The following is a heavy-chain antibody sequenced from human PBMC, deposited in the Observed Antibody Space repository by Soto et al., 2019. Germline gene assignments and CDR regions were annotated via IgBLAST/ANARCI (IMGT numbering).Heavy chain of an antibody. J-gene: IGHJ6*04. CDR1: EFSFSNYG. CDR3: EKERRTARLSSGWAVYYYGMDV. D-gene: IGHD6-19*01. Sequence: GGSLRLSCAASEFSFSNYGMHWVRQAPGKGLEWVALISYDGSNEYYADSVKGRFTISRDNSKNTLYLHMNSMSAEDTAVYYCEKERRTARLSSGWAVYYYGMDVWGKGTTVTVSS. V-gene: IGHV3-30*18. CDR2: ISYDGSNE.